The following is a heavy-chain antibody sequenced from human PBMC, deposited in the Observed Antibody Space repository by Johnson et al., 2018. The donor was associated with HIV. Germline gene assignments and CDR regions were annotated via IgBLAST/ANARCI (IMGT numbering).Heavy chain of an antibody. D-gene: IGHD3-3*01. CDR3: AKGFALQFLEWLPPRALDI. Sequence: QVQLVESGGGVVRPGGSLRLSCAVSGFTFDDYGMSWVRQAPGKGLEWVAFIRYDGSNKYYAGSVKGRFTLPRDNSKNTLYLQMNSLRAEETAVYYCAKGFALQFLEWLPPRALDIWGQGTMVTVSS. V-gene: IGHV3-30*02. CDR2: IRYDGSNK. CDR1: GFTFDDYG. J-gene: IGHJ3*02.